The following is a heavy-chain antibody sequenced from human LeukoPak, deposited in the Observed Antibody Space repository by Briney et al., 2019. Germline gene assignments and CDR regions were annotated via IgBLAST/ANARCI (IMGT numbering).Heavy chain of an antibody. V-gene: IGHV3-21*01. CDR1: GFSLTTYA. J-gene: IGHJ4*02. D-gene: IGHD3-10*01. CDR2: IGPSSSYI. Sequence: GGSLRLSCAASGFSLTTYAMGWVRQAPGKGLEWVSSIGPSSSYIYYADSVKGRFTISRDNAKNSLYLQMNSLRAEDTAVYYCARDSSYYGSGNYYKVIDYWGQGTLVTVSS. CDR3: ARDSSYYGSGNYYKVIDY.